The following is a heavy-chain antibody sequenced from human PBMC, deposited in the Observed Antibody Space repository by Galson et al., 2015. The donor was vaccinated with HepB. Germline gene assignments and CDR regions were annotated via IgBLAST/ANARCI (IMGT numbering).Heavy chain of an antibody. J-gene: IGHJ6*03. CDR2: IIPILGIA. CDR1: GGTFSNYV. D-gene: IGHD5-24*01. CDR3: ARGAGDGYNNFPPYYMDV. Sequence: SVKVSCKASGGTFSNYVISWVRQAPGQGLEWMGGIIPILGIANYAQKFQGRVTITADKSTSTAYMELSSLRSEDTAVYYCARGAGDGYNNFPPYYMDVWGKGTTVTVSS. V-gene: IGHV1-69*10.